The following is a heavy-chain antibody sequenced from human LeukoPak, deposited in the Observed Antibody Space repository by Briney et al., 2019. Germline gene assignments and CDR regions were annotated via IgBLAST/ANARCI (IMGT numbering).Heavy chain of an antibody. J-gene: IGHJ4*02. CDR2: ISAYNGNT. CDR3: ARSGKSLEWLLLPYFDF. CDR1: GYTFTSYG. V-gene: IGHV1-18*01. D-gene: IGHD3-3*01. Sequence: ASVKVSCKASGYTFTSYGISWVRQAPGQGLEWMGWISAYNGNTNYAQKLQGRVTMTTDTSTSTAYMELRSLRSDDTAVYYCARSGKSLEWLLLPYFDFWGQGTLVTVSS.